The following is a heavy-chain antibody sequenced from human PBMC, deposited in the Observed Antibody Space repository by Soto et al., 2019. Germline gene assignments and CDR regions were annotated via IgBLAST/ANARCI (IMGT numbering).Heavy chain of an antibody. Sequence: ASVKVSCKASGYTFTSYAMHWVRQAPGQRLEWIGWIVVGSGNTNYAQKFQERVTITRDMSTSTAYMELSSLRSEDTAVYYCAALPSIAAAGTSGYFQHWGQGTLVTVSS. CDR1: GYTFTSYA. CDR2: IVVGSGNT. V-gene: IGHV1-58*02. CDR3: AALPSIAAAGTSGYFQH. J-gene: IGHJ1*01. D-gene: IGHD6-13*01.